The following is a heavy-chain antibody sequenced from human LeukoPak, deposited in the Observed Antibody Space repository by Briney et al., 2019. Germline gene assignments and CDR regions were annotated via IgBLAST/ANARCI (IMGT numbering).Heavy chain of an antibody. CDR1: GGSLTGYY. CDR3: ARHMSVSYDAFDL. D-gene: IGHD3-10*01. V-gene: IGHV4-59*08. Sequence: SETLSLTCTVSGGSLTGYYWSWIRQPPGKGLEWIAYVYYTGRTLYNPSLESRVTISVDTSKTQISLKLTSVSAADTAVYYCARHMSVSYDAFDLWGRGTPVTVSS. J-gene: IGHJ3*01. CDR2: VYYTGRT.